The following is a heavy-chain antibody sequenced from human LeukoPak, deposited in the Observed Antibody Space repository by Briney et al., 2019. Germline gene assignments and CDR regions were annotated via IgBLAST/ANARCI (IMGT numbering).Heavy chain of an antibody. CDR3: ARFLDFWSGYSSFDY. CDR2: IYYSGST. J-gene: IGHJ4*02. Sequence: SETLSLTCTVSGGSISSGGYYWRWIRQHPGTGLEWIGYIYYSGSTYYNPSLKSRVTISVDTSKNQFSLKLSSVTAADTAVYYCARFLDFWSGYSSFDYWGQGTLVTVSS. D-gene: IGHD3-3*01. CDR1: GGSISSGGYY. V-gene: IGHV4-31*03.